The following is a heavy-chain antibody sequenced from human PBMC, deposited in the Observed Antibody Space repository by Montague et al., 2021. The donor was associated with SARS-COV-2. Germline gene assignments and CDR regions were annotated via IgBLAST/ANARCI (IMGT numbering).Heavy chain of an antibody. CDR2: IFYTGST. CDR3: ARAQNICFIANCVNYFDL. D-gene: IGHD2-15*01. CDR1: GGSTSNYY. Sequence: SETLSLTCSVSGGSTSNYYWTWIRQSPGKGLQWIGYIFYTGSTKFNPSLKSRVSRSLDTSKSHFSLRLSAVTAADTARYYCARAQNICFIANCVNYFDLWGLGALVTVSS. V-gene: IGHV4-59*01. J-gene: IGHJ4*02.